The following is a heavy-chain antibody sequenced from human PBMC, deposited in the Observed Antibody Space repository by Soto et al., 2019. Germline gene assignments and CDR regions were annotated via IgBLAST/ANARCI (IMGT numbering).Heavy chain of an antibody. CDR2: IYWDDDD. CDR3: AHTIRFAEYFQH. Sequence: QITLKESGPALVKPTQTLTLTCTFSGFSLRTSGVAVGWIRQPPGKALEWLALIYWDDDDHYTPSLRSRLTITNDTSNNQVVLTMTTMDPVDTATYYCAHTIRFAEYFQHWGQGTLVTVSS. D-gene: IGHD2-2*02. V-gene: IGHV2-5*02. J-gene: IGHJ1*01. CDR1: GFSLRTSGVA.